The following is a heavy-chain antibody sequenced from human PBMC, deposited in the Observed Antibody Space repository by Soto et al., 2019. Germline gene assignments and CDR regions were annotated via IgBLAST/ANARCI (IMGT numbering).Heavy chain of an antibody. D-gene: IGHD1-26*01. V-gene: IGHV1-18*01. CDR1: GYTFTSYG. J-gene: IGHJ4*02. Sequence: ASVKVSCKASGYTFTSYGISWVRQAPGQGLEWMGWISAYNGNTNYAQKLQGRVTMTTDTSTSTAYMELRSLRSDDTAVYYCARGFIEWELNGASYFDYWGQGTLVTVSS. CDR2: ISAYNGNT. CDR3: ARGFIEWELNGASYFDY.